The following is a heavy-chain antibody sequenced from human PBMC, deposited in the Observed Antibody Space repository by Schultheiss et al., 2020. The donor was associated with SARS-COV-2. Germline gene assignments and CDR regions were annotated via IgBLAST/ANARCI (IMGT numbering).Heavy chain of an antibody. CDR2: IKQDGSEK. V-gene: IGHV3-7*03. Sequence: GESLKISCAASGFTFSDAWMSWVRQAPGKGLEWVANIKQDGSEKYYVDSVKGRFTISRDNAKNSLYLQMNSLRAEDTAVYYCARFRGRKWEPTKYYFDYWGQGTLVTVSS. D-gene: IGHD1-26*01. CDR3: ARFRGRKWEPTKYYFDY. J-gene: IGHJ4*02. CDR1: GFTFSDAW.